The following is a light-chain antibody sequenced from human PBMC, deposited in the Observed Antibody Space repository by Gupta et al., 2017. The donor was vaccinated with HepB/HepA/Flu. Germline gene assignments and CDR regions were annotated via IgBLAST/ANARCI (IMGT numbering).Light chain of an antibody. Sequence: SYVLTQPPSVSVAPGKTARLTCGGNNIGSKSVHWYQQQPGQAPALVVYADSDRPSGIPERFSGSRSGNTATLTISRVEAGDEADYYWHVWASSNNHPCVFGGGTKVTV. CDR1: NIGSKS. V-gene: IGLV3-21*03. J-gene: IGLJ2*01. CDR3: HVWASSNNHPCV. CDR2: ADS.